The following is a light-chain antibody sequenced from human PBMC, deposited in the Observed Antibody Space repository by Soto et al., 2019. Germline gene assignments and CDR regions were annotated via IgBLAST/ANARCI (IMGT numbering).Light chain of an antibody. CDR2: GAF. CDR3: QQYGTSPWT. V-gene: IGKV3-20*01. CDR1: QTVTSNY. Sequence: EIVLTQSPGTLSLSPGESATLSCRASQTVTSNYLAWYQQKPGQAPRLLIYGAFSRPPGIPDRFSGSGSGTDFTLAISRLEPQDFAVYYCQQYGTSPWTFGQGTKVDIK. J-gene: IGKJ1*01.